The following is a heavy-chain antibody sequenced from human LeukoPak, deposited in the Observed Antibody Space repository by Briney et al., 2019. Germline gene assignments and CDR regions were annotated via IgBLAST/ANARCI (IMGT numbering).Heavy chain of an antibody. D-gene: IGHD2-2*01. J-gene: IGHJ4*02. CDR3: TRGYSTRHFPFDS. Sequence: PGGSLRLSCAASGFNFDDYGMTWVRQIPGKGLEWVAGVNSNGRSAGYAASVRGRFTISRDNAKNSLYLETGSLRLEDTAFYYCTRGYSTRHFPFDSWGQGTLVTVSS. CDR2: VNSNGRSA. CDR1: GFNFDDYG. V-gene: IGHV3-20*04.